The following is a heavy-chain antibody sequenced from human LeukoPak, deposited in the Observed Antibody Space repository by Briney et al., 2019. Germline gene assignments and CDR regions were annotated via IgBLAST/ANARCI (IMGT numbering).Heavy chain of an antibody. V-gene: IGHV3-30-3*01. CDR3: ARVPEVGSMVRGVLGGVDY. Sequence: PGGSLRLSCAASGFTVSSNYMSWVRQAPGKGLEWVAVISYDGSNKYYADSVKGRFTISRDNSKNTLYLQMNSLRAEDTAVYYCARVPEVGSMVRGVLGGVDYWGQGTLVTVSS. CDR1: GFTVSSNY. J-gene: IGHJ4*02. D-gene: IGHD3-10*01. CDR2: ISYDGSNK.